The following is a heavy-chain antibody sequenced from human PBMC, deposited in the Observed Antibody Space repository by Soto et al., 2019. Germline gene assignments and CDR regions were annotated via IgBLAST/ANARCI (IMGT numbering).Heavy chain of an antibody. D-gene: IGHD3-22*01. CDR2: VNPSGGST. Sequence: ASVKVSCKASGYIFTAYSMHWVRQAPGQGLEWMGVVNPSGGSTNYAQKFQGRVTITADESTSTAYMELSSLRSEDTAVYYCARVPETYYYDSSGYYFDYWGQGTLVTVSS. CDR1: GYIFTAYS. V-gene: IGHV1-46*01. CDR3: ARVPETYYYDSSGYYFDY. J-gene: IGHJ4*02.